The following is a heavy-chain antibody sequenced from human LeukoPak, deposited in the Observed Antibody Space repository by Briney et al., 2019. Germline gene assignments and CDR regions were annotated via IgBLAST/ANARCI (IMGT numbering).Heavy chain of an antibody. V-gene: IGHV4-59*01. CDR2: IYYSGGT. CDR1: GGSLSSYY. D-gene: IGHD3-16*01. J-gene: IGHJ3*02. CDR3: AGGGGRRSWGKSLDAFDI. Sequence: PETLSLTCTVSGGSLSSYYWSWIRQPPGKGLEWVGYIYYSGGTNYNHSVKSRDTISVDTSENPLSLKLRYMNAVETGGYCCAGGGGRRSWGKSLDAFDIWGQGTMVTVSS.